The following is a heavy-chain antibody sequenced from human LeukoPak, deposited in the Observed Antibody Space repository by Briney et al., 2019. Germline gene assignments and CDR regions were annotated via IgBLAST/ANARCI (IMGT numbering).Heavy chain of an antibody. J-gene: IGHJ4*02. CDR3: ARSGHDYGDTELQY. D-gene: IGHD4-17*01. CDR2: IYYSGST. CDR1: GGSISSSGNY. V-gene: IGHV4-31*03. Sequence: SETLSLTCTVSGGSISSSGNYWVWTRQPPGKGLEWIGYIYYSGSTYYNPSLKSRVTISVDTSKNQFSLKLSSVTAADTAVYYCARSGHDYGDTELQYWGQGTLVTVSS.